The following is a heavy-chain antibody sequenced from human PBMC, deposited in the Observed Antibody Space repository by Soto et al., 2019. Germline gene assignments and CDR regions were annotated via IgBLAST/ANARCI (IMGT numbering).Heavy chain of an antibody. D-gene: IGHD3-10*01. CDR2: VHHSWGS. J-gene: IGHJ6*04. CDR3: ARQWFGPLHGLVDV. CDR1: GGSISSYY. V-gene: IGHV4-59*08. Sequence: QVQLQESGPGLVKPSETLSLSCTVSGGSISSYYWSWFRQSPGKRMEWIGYVHHSWGSSYNPSLLSGVARSLDPSKSQFPLKVPSGTATGTAVYYCARQWFGPLHGLVDVWGYGTTVTVSS.